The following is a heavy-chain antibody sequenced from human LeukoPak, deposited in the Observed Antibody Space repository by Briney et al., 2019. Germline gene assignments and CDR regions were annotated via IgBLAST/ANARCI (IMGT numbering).Heavy chain of an antibody. CDR2: ISSSSTI. V-gene: IGHV3-48*04. CDR1: GFTFSSYS. CDR3: ARPIGPYCSGGSCPRGAFDI. J-gene: IGHJ3*02. D-gene: IGHD2-15*01. Sequence: PGGSLRLSCAASGFTFSSYSMNWVHQAPGKGLEWVSYISSSSTIYYADSVKGRFTISRDNAKNSLYLQMNSLRAEDTAVYYCARPIGPYCSGGSCPRGAFDIWGQGTMVTVSS.